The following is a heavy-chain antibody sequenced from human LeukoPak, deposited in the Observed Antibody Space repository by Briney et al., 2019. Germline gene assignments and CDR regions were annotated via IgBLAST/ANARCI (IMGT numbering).Heavy chain of an antibody. J-gene: IGHJ5*02. CDR3: SRAYGGSLINWFDP. CDR2: IRSCSSYI. CDR1: GFTSNIYS. V-gene: IGHV3-21*01. Sequence: GGSLTLSCAASGFTSNIYSMNWVRQAPGKGREWVSSIRSCSSYIYYTHSVKGRFTLPRHNAKNSLYLQINTLRAAHTAVYFCSRAYGGSLINWFDPWGQGTLVTVSS. D-gene: IGHD1-26*01.